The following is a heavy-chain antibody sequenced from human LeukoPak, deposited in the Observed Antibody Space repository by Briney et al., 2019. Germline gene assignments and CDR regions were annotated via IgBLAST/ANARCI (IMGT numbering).Heavy chain of an antibody. CDR2: INPNSGDA. CDR1: GYTFTGYY. V-gene: IGHV1-2*02. CDR3: AAQRGSYLWGTDFDY. D-gene: IGHD3-16*01. Sequence: ASVKVSCKASGYTFTGYYMHWVRQAPGQGLEWMGWINPNSGDAKYAQKFQGRVTMTRDTSISTAYMELSRLRSDDTAVYYCAAQRGSYLWGTDFDYWGQGTLVTVSS. J-gene: IGHJ4*02.